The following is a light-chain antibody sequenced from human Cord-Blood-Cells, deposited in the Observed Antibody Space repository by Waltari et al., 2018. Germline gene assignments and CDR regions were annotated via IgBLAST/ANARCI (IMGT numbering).Light chain of an antibody. CDR2: DVS. CDR3: SSYTSSSTFYV. CDR1: TSDVGGYNY. V-gene: IGLV2-14*01. J-gene: IGLJ1*01. Sequence: QSALTQPASVSGSPGQPITISCTGPTSDVGGYNYVSWYQQHPGKAPKLMIYDVSNRPSGVSNRFSGSKSGNTASLTISGLQAEDEADYYCSSYTSSSTFYVFGTGTKVTVL.